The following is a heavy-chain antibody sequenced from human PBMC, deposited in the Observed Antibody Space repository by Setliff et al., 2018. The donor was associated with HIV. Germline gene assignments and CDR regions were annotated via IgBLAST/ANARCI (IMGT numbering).Heavy chain of an antibody. CDR3: STGPTRVSDGVADF. CDR1: GFTFSDYY. CDR2: IKSNSDGGTS. J-gene: IGHJ4*02. D-gene: IGHD2-8*02. V-gene: IGHV3-15*01. Sequence: AGGSLRLSCAASGFTFSDYYMSWVRQAPGKGLEWVGRIKSNSDGGTSDYAAAVKDRFSFSRDDSKFMLYLQMDSLEIEDTAVYFCSTGPTRVSDGVADFWGPGTLVTVS.